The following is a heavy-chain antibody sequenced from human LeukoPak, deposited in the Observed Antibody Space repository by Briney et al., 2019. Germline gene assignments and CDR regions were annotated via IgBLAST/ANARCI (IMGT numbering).Heavy chain of an antibody. CDR3: ARRDADTAMVYYFDY. CDR1: GGSFSGYY. CDR2: INHSGST. J-gene: IGHJ4*02. V-gene: IGHV4-34*01. D-gene: IGHD5-18*01. Sequence: SETLSLTCAVYGGSFSGYYWSWIRQPPGKGLEWIGEINHSGSTNYNPSLKSRVTMSVDTSKSQFSLKLSSVTAADTAVYYCARRDADTAMVYYFDYWGQGTLVTVSS.